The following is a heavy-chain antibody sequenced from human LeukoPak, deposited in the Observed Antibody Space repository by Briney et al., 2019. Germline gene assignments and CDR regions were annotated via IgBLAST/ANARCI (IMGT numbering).Heavy chain of an antibody. CDR3: ARDRRRDGYKLDAFDT. CDR2: IWYDGSNE. CDR1: GFTFSTYG. Sequence: GRSLRLSCAASGFTFSTYGMHWVRQGTGKGLEWVAVIWYDGSNEYYVDSVKGRFTISRDNSKNTLYLQMNSLRAEDTAVYYCARDRRRDGYKLDAFDTWGQGTMVTVSS. J-gene: IGHJ3*02. D-gene: IGHD5-24*01. V-gene: IGHV3-33*01.